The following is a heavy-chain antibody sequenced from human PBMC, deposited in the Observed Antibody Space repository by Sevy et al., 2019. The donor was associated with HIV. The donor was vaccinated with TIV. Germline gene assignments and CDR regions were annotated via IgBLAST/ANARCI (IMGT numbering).Heavy chain of an antibody. CDR3: AKSPSSPGSSSTWATFDY. D-gene: IGHD6-13*01. CDR2: ISASGGTT. J-gene: IGHJ4*02. V-gene: IGHV3-23*01. Sequence: GGSLRLSCAASGFTFSNYAMSWVRQAPGKGLEWVSAISASGGTTFFVDSVKGRFTISRDNSKNTMYLQMNSLRVEDTAVYYCAKSPSSPGSSSTWATFDYWGQGTLVTVSS. CDR1: GFTFSNYA.